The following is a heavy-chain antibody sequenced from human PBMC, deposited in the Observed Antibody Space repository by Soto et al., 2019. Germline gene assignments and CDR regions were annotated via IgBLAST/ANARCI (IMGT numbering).Heavy chain of an antibody. Sequence: QVQLMQSGAEVKKPGSSVNVSCKASGDTFSSYAISWVRQAPRQGFEWMGGIIPIFGTANYAQKFQGRVTITADESTSTAYMELSSLRSEDTAVYYCARDGSGYRSRASPMDVWGQGTTVTVSS. J-gene: IGHJ6*02. D-gene: IGHD3-22*01. CDR3: ARDGSGYRSRASPMDV. CDR2: IIPIFGTA. V-gene: IGHV1-69*01. CDR1: GDTFSSYA.